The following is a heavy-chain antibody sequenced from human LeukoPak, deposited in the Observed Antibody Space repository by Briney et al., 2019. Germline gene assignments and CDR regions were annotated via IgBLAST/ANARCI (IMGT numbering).Heavy chain of an antibody. D-gene: IGHD1-26*01. V-gene: IGHV4-39*01. J-gene: IGHJ4*02. Sequence: PSETLSLTCTVSGGSISSSSYYWGWIRQPPGKGLEWIGSIYYSGSTYYNPSLKSRVTISVDTSKNQFSLKLSSVTAADTAVYYCARPGIVGARDFDYWGQGTLVTVSS. CDR1: GGSISSSSYY. CDR2: IYYSGST. CDR3: ARPGIVGARDFDY.